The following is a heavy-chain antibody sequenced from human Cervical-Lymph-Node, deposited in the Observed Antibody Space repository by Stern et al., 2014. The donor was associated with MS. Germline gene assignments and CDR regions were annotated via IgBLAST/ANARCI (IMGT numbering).Heavy chain of an antibody. J-gene: IGHJ3*02. CDR1: GGSISSGSYY. V-gene: IGHV4-61*02. D-gene: IGHD2-15*01. CDR3: ARVGCSGGSCYSLAFDI. CDR2: IYTSGST. Sequence: QLQLQESGPGLVKPSQTLSLTCTVSGGSISSGSYYWSWIRQPAGKGLEWIGRIYTSGSTNYTPSRKVRFTISVDPSKTHFSRKLGSGPAADTAVYYCARVGCSGGSCYSLAFDIWGQGTMVTVSS.